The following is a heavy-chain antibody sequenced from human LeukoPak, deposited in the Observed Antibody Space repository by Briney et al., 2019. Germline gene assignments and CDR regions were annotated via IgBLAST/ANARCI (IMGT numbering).Heavy chain of an antibody. D-gene: IGHD6-6*01. V-gene: IGHV4-59*08. CDR2: SYYSGST. CDR3: ARQSISARRAFDI. Sequence: SETLSLTCSVSGGSISSYYWSWIRQPPGEGLEYIGYSYYSGSTDYNPSLKSRVTISVDTSNHFSLMLTSVTAADTAVYYCARQSISARRAFDIWGQGTMVTVSS. J-gene: IGHJ3*02. CDR1: GGSISSYY.